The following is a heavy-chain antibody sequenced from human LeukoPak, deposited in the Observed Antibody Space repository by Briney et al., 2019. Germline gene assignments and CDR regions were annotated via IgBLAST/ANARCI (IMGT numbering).Heavy chain of an antibody. J-gene: IGHJ6*02. V-gene: IGHV3-30*03. CDR2: ISYDGSNK. D-gene: IGHD2-2*01. CDR1: GFTFSSYG. CDR3: ARGSCSTNNCYERLRGLDV. Sequence: GRSLRLSCAASGFTFSSYGMHWVRQAPGKGLEWVAVISYDGSNKYYADSVKGRFTISRDNSKNTLYLQMNSLRAGDTAVYYCARGSCSTNNCYERLRGLDVWGQGTMVTVSS.